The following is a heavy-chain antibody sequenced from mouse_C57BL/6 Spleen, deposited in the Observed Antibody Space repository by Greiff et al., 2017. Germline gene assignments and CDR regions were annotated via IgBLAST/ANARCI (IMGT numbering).Heavy chain of an antibody. CDR3: ARWDYGNYENAMDY. CDR2: IYPGDGDT. J-gene: IGHJ4*01. V-gene: IGHV1-82*01. CDR1: GYAFSSSW. D-gene: IGHD2-1*01. Sequence: VKLQESGPELVKPGASVKISCKASGYAFSSSWMNWVKQRPGKGLEWIGRIYPGDGDTNYNGKFKGKATLTADKSSSTAYMQLSSLTSEDSAVYFCARWDYGNYENAMDYWGQGTSVTVSS.